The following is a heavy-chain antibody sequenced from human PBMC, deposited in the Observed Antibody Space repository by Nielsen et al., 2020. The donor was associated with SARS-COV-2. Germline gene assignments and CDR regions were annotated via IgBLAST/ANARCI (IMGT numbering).Heavy chain of an antibody. Sequence: SETLSLTCTVSGASMSSGDYHWTWIRQPPGKGLEYIGYISYTGNTYSDPSLKSRVTISRDTSKNQFSLKLTSVTAADTAVYYCARGGSYFDYWGQGTLVTASS. CDR2: ISYTGNT. D-gene: IGHD3-16*01. V-gene: IGHV4-30-4*01. CDR1: GASMSSGDYH. J-gene: IGHJ4*02. CDR3: ARGGSYFDY.